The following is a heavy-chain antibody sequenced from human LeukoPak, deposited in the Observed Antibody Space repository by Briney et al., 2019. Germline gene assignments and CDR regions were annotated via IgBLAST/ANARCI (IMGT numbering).Heavy chain of an antibody. Sequence: GGSLRLSCAASGFTFSRYGMHWVRQAPGKGLEWVTAISYDGSNKYYADSVKGRFTISRDNSKNTLYVQMNSLRAEDTAVYYCAKEGIAVAGTALDYWGQGTLVTVSS. V-gene: IGHV3-30*18. J-gene: IGHJ4*02. CDR1: GFTFSRYG. D-gene: IGHD6-19*01. CDR3: AKEGIAVAGTALDY. CDR2: ISYDGSNK.